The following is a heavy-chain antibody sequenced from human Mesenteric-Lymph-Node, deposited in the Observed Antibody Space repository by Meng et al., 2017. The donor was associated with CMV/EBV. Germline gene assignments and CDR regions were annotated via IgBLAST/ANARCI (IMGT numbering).Heavy chain of an antibody. CDR1: GFTFDDSA. J-gene: IGHJ4*02. CDR3: ARALLNSNPSFFDY. V-gene: IGHV3-9*01. D-gene: IGHD4-11*01. Sequence: SLKISCAASGFTFDDSAMHWVRQVPGKGLEWVSGISWNSVNIAYADSVKGRFTISRDNAKNSLYLQMHNLRAEDTAIYYCARALLNSNPSFFDYWGLGTLVTVSS. CDR2: ISWNSVNI.